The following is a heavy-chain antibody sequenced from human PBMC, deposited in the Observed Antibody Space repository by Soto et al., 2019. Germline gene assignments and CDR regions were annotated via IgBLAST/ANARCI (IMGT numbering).Heavy chain of an antibody. CDR2: IRSKANSYAT. J-gene: IGHJ4*02. Sequence: GGSLRLSCAASGFTFSGSAMHWVRQASGKGLEWVGRIRSKANSYATAYAASVKGRFTISRDDSKNTAYLQMNSLKTEDTAVYYCTWGRDYYDNSRDYWGQGTLVTVSS. CDR1: GFTFSGSA. CDR3: TWGRDYYDNSRDY. D-gene: IGHD3-22*01. V-gene: IGHV3-73*01.